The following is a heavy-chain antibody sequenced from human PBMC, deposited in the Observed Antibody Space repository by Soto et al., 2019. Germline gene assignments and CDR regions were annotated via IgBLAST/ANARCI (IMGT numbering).Heavy chain of an antibody. CDR3: ATFGVIGEPFGY. CDR1: GGSISSGDYY. D-gene: IGHD3-10*01. V-gene: IGHV4-30-4*01. CDR2: IYYSGST. J-gene: IGHJ4*02. Sequence: QVQLQESGPGLVKPSQTLSLTCTVSGGSISSGDYYWSWIRQPPGKGLEWIGYIYYSGSTYYNPSLKSRVTLLLDTPINQFSLRLSSLTAADTAVYYCATFGVIGEPFGYWGQGSLVTVSS.